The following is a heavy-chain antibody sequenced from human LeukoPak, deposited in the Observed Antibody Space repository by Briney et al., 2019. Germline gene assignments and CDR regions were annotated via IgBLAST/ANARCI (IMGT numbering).Heavy chain of an antibody. V-gene: IGHV1-8*01. CDR2: MNPNSGNT. J-gene: IGHJ6*02. CDR3: ARKKIVVVPAAPALYYYYGMDV. D-gene: IGHD2-2*01. CDR1: GYTFTSYD. Sequence: ASVKVSCEASGYTFTSYDINWVRQATGQGLEWMGWMNPNSGNTGYAQKFQGRVTMTRNTSISTAYMELSSLRSEDTAVYYCARKKIVVVPAAPALYYYYGMDVWGQGTTVTVSS.